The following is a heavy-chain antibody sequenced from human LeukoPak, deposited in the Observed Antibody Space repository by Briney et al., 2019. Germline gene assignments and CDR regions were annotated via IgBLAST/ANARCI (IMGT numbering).Heavy chain of an antibody. CDR2: IYTSGST. V-gene: IGHV4-61*02. CDR3: ARESSSWPREFDY. D-gene: IGHD6-13*01. J-gene: IGHJ4*02. CDR1: GGSISSGSYY. Sequence: NPSETLSLTCTVSGGSISSGSYYWSWIRQPAGKGLEWIGRIYTSGSTNYNPSLKSRVTISVDTSKNQFSLKLSSVIAADTAVYYCARESSSWPREFDYWGQGTLVTVSS.